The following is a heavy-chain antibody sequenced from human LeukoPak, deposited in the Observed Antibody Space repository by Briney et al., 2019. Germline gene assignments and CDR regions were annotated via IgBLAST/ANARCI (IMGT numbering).Heavy chain of an antibody. CDR1: GFTFSDYY. D-gene: IGHD1-26*01. CDR2: ISSSGSTI. V-gene: IGHV3-11*01. Sequence: PGGSLRLSCAASGFTFSDYYMSWIRQAPGKGLEWVSYISSSGSTIYYADSVKGRFTISRDNAKNSLYLQMNSLRAEDTAVYYYAREISGERTYYFDYWGQGTLVTVSS. CDR3: AREISGERTYYFDY. J-gene: IGHJ4*02.